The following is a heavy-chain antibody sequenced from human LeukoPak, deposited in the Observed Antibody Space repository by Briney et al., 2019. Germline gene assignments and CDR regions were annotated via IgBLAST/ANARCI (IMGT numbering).Heavy chain of an antibody. V-gene: IGHV4-59*12. CDR3: ARGPTIWDAFDI. CDR2: IYYSGST. CDR1: GGSISSYY. J-gene: IGHJ3*02. D-gene: IGHD3-3*01. Sequence: SETLSLTCTVSGGSISSYYWSWIRQPPGKGLEWIGYIYYSGSTNYNPSLKSRVTISVDTSKNQFSLKLSSVTAADTAVYYCARGPTIWDAFDIWGQGTMVTVSS.